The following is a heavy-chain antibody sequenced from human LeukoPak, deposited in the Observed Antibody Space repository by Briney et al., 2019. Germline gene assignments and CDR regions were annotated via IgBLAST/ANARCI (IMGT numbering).Heavy chain of an antibody. CDR1: GYIFTIYG. CDR3: ARAGNPLDYYYYMDV. CDR2: ISVHNGNT. V-gene: IGHV1-18*01. D-gene: IGHD1-1*01. J-gene: IGHJ6*03. Sequence: ASVKVSCKASGYIFTIYGISWVRQAPGQGVEWMGWISVHNGNTKYAQKFQGRVTMTTDTSTSTAYMELRSLRSDDSAVYYCARAGNPLDYYYYMDVWGKGTTVTVSS.